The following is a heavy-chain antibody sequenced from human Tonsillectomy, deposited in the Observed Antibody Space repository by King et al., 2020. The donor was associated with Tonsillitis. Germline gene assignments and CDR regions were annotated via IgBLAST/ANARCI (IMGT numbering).Heavy chain of an antibody. CDR2: ISYDGSNK. D-gene: IGHD3-3*01. Sequence: VQLVEAWGGVVQPGGSLRRSFAASGFTFSSYGMHWVRQAPGKGLGWGAVISYDGSNKYNADSRKGRFTISRDNSKNTLYLQMNSLRAEDTAVYYCAKDNDFNYWGQGTLVTVSS. V-gene: IGHV3-30*18. CDR3: AKDNDFNY. CDR1: GFTFSSYG. J-gene: IGHJ4*02.